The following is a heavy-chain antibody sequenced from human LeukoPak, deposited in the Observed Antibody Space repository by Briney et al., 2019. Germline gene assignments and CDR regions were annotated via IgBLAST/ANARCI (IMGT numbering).Heavy chain of an antibody. D-gene: IGHD2-15*01. CDR1: GGSVTSDS. CDR3: ARASVESGGAFDV. J-gene: IGHJ3*01. V-gene: IGHV4-59*02. CDR2: VYSGGSDGMP. Sequence: SETLSLTCTVSGGSVTSDSWTWIRQAPGKGLEWIGYVYSGGSDGMPFYNPSLQSRISTSQDTSKNEFYLNLTSVTAADTAIYYCARASVESGGAFDVWGQGTLVTVSS.